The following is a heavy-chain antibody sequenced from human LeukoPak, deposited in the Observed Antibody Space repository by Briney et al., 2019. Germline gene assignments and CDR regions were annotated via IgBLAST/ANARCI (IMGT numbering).Heavy chain of an antibody. Sequence: GGSLRLSCAASGFPFSCYVMHWLRQAPGKGLEWVAVIWFDGGKIYYADSVKGRFTISRDNSKNTLYLQMNSLRAEDTAVYHCARVSRVSSNFDFWGQGTLVTVSS. V-gene: IGHV3-33*01. J-gene: IGHJ4*02. CDR1: GFPFSCYV. CDR3: ARVSRVSSNFDF. D-gene: IGHD5/OR15-5a*01. CDR2: IWFDGGKI.